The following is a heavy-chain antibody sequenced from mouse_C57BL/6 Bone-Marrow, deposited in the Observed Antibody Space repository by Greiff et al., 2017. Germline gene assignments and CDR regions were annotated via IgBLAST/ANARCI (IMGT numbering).Heavy chain of an antibody. V-gene: IGHV1-81*01. CDR1: GYTFTSYG. CDR2: IYPRSGNT. CDR3: AIADYGSSGRSFDY. J-gene: IGHJ2*01. D-gene: IGHD1-1*01. Sequence: QVQLQQSGAELARPGASVKLSCKASGYTFTSYGISWVKQRTGQGLEWIGEIYPRSGNTYYNEKFKGKATLTADKSSSTAYMELRSLTSEDSAVYFCAIADYGSSGRSFDYWGQGTTLTVSS.